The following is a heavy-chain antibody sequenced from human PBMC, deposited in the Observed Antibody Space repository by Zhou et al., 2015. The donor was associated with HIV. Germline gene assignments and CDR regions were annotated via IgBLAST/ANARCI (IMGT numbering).Heavy chain of an antibody. CDR2: ISGGGTTI. V-gene: IGHV3-11*01. D-gene: IGHD2-21*01. J-gene: IGHJ2*01. CDR1: GFTFNDYY. CDR3: ARVKRAYCGGDCYHWYFDL. Sequence: VQLLESGGGLVKPGGSLRLSCAASGFTFNDYYMSWIRQAPGKGLEWISYISGGGTTIYYADSVKGRFTISRDNAKNSLYLQMNSLRAEDTAVYYCARVKRAYCGGDCYHWYFDLWGRGTLVTVSS.